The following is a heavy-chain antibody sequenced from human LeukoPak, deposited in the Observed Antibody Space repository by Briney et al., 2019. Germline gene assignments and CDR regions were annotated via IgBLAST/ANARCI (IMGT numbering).Heavy chain of an antibody. J-gene: IGHJ4*02. CDR2: IYSGGST. V-gene: IGHV3-53*01. CDR3: ARTYLGYCGSSSCSNDY. D-gene: IGHD2-2*01. Sequence: GGSLRLSCAASGFTVSTNYMSWVRQAPGKGLEWVSVIYSGGSTYYTDSVKGRFTISRDSSKNTLYLQMNSLRAEDMAVYYCARTYLGYCGSSSCSNDYWGQGTLVTVSS. CDR1: GFTVSTNY.